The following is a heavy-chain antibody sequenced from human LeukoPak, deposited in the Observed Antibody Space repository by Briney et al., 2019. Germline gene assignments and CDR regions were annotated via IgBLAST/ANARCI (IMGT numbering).Heavy chain of an antibody. CDR3: ARDAYSTPYYYYYGMDV. D-gene: IGHD5-18*01. V-gene: IGHV3-53*01. J-gene: IGHJ6*02. CDR1: GFTVSSNY. Sequence: HPGGSLRLSCAASGFTVSSNYMSWVRQAPGKGLEWVSVIYSGGSTYYADSVKGRFTISRDNSKNTLYLQMNSLRAEDTAVYYCARDAYSTPYYYYYGMDVWGQGTTVTVSS. CDR2: IYSGGST.